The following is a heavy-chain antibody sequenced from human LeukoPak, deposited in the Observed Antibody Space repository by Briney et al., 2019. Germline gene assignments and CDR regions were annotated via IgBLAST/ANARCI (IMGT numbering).Heavy chain of an antibody. CDR3: AKERKLLPFDC. CDR1: GFTFSNYV. V-gene: IGHV3-30*02. D-gene: IGHD4-23*01. CDR2: IRYDGTKK. Sequence: GGSLRLSCAASGFTFSNYVMHWVRQAPGKGLEWVAFIRYDGTKKYYADSVKGRFTISRDNSKNTLSLQMNSLRAEDTAVYYCAKERKLLPFDCWGQGTLVTVSS. J-gene: IGHJ4*02.